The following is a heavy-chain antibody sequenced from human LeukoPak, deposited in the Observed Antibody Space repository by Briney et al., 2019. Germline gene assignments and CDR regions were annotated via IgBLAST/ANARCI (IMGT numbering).Heavy chain of an antibody. V-gene: IGHV3-23*01. CDR1: GFSFSSSA. CDR3: ATIPSYGMDV. Sequence: PGGSLRLSCAASGFSFSSSAMSWVRQAPGKGLEWVSVFSGSSSTTYYADSVKGRFTFSRDNSKNTLYLQMNSLRVEDTAVYYCATIPSYGMDVWGQGTTVTVS. CDR2: FSGSSSTT. J-gene: IGHJ6*02.